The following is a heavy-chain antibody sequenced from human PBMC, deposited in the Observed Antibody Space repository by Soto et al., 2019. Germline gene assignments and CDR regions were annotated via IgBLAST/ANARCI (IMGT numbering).Heavy chain of an antibody. CDR1: GGSISTYY. J-gene: IGHJ6*02. CDR3: SSDRSSGWDQGYGMDV. D-gene: IGHD6-19*01. CDR2: IYYSGST. V-gene: IGHV4-59*01. Sequence: SETLSLTCTVSGGSISTYYWSWIRQPPGKGLEWIGYIYYSGSTCYNPSLKSRVTISVDTSKNQFSLKLRSVTAADTAVYYCSSDRSSGWDQGYGMDVWGQGTTVTVSS.